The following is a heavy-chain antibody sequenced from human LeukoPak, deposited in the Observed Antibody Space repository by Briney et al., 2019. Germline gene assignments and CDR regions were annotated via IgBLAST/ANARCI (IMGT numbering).Heavy chain of an antibody. CDR2: IYTSGST. V-gene: IGHV4-4*07. D-gene: IGHD2-2*01. CDR1: GGSISSYY. CDR3: ARDSRDCSSTSCYARYFDY. Sequence: SETLSLTCTVSGGSISSYYWSWIRQPAGQGLEWIGRIYTSGSTNYNPSLKSRVTMSVDTSKNQFSLKLSSLTAADTAVYYCARDSRDCSSTSCYARYFDYWGQGTLVTVSS. J-gene: IGHJ4*02.